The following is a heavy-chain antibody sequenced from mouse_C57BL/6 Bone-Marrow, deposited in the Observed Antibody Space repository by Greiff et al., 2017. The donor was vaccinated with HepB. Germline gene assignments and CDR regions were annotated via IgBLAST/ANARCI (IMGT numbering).Heavy chain of an antibody. J-gene: IGHJ4*01. CDR2: IRSQSSNYAT. D-gene: IGHD3-2*02. V-gene: IGHV10-3*01. CDR3: VTVRLRDYYAMDY. Sequence: EVQVVESGGGLVQPKGSLKLSCAASGFTFNTYAMHWVRQAPGKGLEWVARIRSQSSNYATYYADSVKDRFTISRDDSQSMLYLQMNNLKTEDTAMYYCVTVRLRDYYAMDYWGQGTSVTVSS. CDR1: GFTFNTYA.